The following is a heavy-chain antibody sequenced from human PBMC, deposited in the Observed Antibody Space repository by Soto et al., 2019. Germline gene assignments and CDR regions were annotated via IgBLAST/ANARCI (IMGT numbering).Heavy chain of an antibody. CDR1: VGSSSSGDYY. CDR2: IYYSGST. CDR3: ARCLSVTVTTPCYYFDY. D-gene: IGHD4-17*01. Sequence: TLSLSCTVSVGSSSSGDYYCSWIRQPPGKGLEWIGYIYYSGSTYYNPSLKSRVTMSVDTSKIQFSLKLSSVTAADTAVYYFARCLSVTVTTPCYYFDYWGQGTLVTVSS. J-gene: IGHJ4*02. V-gene: IGHV4-30-4*01.